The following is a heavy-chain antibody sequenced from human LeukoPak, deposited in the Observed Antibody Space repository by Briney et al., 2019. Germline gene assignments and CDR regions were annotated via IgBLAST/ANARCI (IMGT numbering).Heavy chain of an antibody. CDR1: GGSFSGYY. J-gene: IGHJ4*02. CDR3: ARHVTLLRYFDWLPYFDY. V-gene: IGHV4-34*01. CDR2: INHSGST. D-gene: IGHD3-9*01. Sequence: SETLSLTCAVYGGSFSGYYWSWIRQPPGKGLEWIGEINHSGSTNYNPSLKSRVTISVDTSKNQFSLKLSSVTAADTVVYYCARHVTLLRYFDWLPYFDYWGQGTLVTVSS.